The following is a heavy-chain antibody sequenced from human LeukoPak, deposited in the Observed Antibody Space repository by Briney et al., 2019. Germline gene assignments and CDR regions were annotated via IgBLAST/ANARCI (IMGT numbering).Heavy chain of an antibody. D-gene: IGHD6-13*01. CDR1: GGSISSGGYY. V-gene: IGHV4-30-2*01. CDR3: ARTTYSSSSANFFDY. J-gene: IGHJ4*02. Sequence: SETLSLTFTVSGGSISSGGYYWSWIRQPPGKGLEWIGYIYHSGSTYYNPSLKSRVTISVDRSKNQFSLKLSSVTAADTAVYYCARTTYSSSSANFFDYWGQGTLVTVSS. CDR2: IYHSGST.